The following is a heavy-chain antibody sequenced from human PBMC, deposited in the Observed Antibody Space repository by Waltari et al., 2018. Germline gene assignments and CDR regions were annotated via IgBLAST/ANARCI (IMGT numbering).Heavy chain of an antibody. J-gene: IGHJ6*02. Sequence: QLQLQESGPGLVKPSETLSLTCTVSGGSISSSSYYWGWIRQPPGKGLEWIGSIYYRWSSYYNPTLKSRVTISVDTSKNQFSLKLSSVTAAYTAVYYCARDMSEASFGMDVWGQGTTVTVSS. CDR1: GGSISSSSYY. CDR2: IYYRWSS. D-gene: IGHD3-3*01. V-gene: IGHV4-39*07. CDR3: ARDMSEASFGMDV.